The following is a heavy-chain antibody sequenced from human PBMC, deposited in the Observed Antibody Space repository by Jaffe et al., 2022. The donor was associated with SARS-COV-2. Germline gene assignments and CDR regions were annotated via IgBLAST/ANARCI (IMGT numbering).Heavy chain of an antibody. Sequence: QITLKESGPTLVKPTQTLTLTCTFSGFSLSTSGVGVGWIRQPPGKALEWLALIYWDDDKRYSPSLKSRLTITKDTSKNQVVLTMTNMDPVDTATYYCAHSRADTLGALGYCSGGSCYSHYFDYWGQGTLVTVSS. D-gene: IGHD2-15*01. CDR3: AHSRADTLGALGYCSGGSCYSHYFDY. CDR1: GFSLSTSGVG. CDR2: IYWDDDK. V-gene: IGHV2-5*02. J-gene: IGHJ4*02.